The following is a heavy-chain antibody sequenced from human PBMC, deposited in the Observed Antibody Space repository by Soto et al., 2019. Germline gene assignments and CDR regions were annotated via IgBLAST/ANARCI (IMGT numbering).Heavy chain of an antibody. Sequence: GGSLRLSCAASGFTFSSYAMSWVRQATGKGLEWVSAIGTAGDTYYPGSVKGRFTISRENAKNSLYLQMNSLRAEDTAVYCCARGGILTGYYMSAWFDPWGQGTLVTVSS. D-gene: IGHD3-9*01. CDR2: IGTAGDT. V-gene: IGHV3-13*01. CDR1: GFTFSSYA. CDR3: ARGGILTGYYMSAWFDP. J-gene: IGHJ5*02.